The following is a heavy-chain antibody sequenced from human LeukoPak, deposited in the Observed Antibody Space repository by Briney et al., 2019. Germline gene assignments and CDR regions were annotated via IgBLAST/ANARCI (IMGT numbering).Heavy chain of an antibody. V-gene: IGHV4-39*07. J-gene: IGHJ5*02. CDR1: GGSINSGNHY. Sequence: PSETLSLTCTVSGGSINSGNHYWGWIRQSPGKGLEWIGNIYYSGSTYYNPSLKSRVTISVDTSKNQFSLKLSSVTAADTAVYYCARRVPLWFGEYNWFDPWGQGTLVTVSS. D-gene: IGHD3-10*01. CDR3: ARRVPLWFGEYNWFDP. CDR2: IYYSGST.